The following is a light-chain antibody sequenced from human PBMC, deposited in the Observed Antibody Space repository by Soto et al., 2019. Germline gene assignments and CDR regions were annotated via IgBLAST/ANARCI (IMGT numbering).Light chain of an antibody. Sequence: EMQMTEAPDSRRASVKDRVTITCRASQSMSSWLAWYQQKPGKAPKLLIYDASSLESGVPSRFSGSGSGTEFTITISSLHPEYFATYYCQQSNSYLWRLGEGTKVDIK. CDR2: DAS. CDR3: QQSNSYLWR. J-gene: IGKJ1*01. CDR1: QSMSSW. V-gene: IGKV1-5*01.